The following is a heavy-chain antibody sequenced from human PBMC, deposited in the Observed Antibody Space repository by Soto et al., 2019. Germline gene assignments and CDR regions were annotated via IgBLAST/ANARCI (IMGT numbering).Heavy chain of an antibody. D-gene: IGHD5-18*01. J-gene: IGHJ3*02. CDR2: RKQDGTEK. CDR1: GFTFSRYW. CDR3: ARGDTPMITGMDSFDI. Sequence: GGSLRLSCAASGFTFSRYWMNWVRQAPGKGLEWVANRKQDGTEKNYVDSVKGRFTISRDNARKSLYLQMDSRRAEDTAVYFCARGDTPMITGMDSFDIWGQGTMVTVSS. V-gene: IGHV3-7*01.